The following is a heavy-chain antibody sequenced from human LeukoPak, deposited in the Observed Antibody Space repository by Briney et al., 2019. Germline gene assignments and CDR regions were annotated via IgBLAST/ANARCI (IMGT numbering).Heavy chain of an antibody. J-gene: IGHJ3*02. CDR1: GFPFSNYG. CDR3: AKTYAFDT. Sequence: PGGSVRLSCAASGFPFSNYGISWLRQAPGKGLEWVSAISGSGDSKNYADSVKGRFTISRDNSKNTLYLQMNSLRAEDTAVYYCAKTYAFDTWGQGTLVTVSS. CDR2: ISGSGDSK. V-gene: IGHV3-23*01.